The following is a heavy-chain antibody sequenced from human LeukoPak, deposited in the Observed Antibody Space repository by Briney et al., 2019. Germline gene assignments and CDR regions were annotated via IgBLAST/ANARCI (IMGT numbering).Heavy chain of an antibody. J-gene: IGHJ5*02. CDR3: ARMRPYCSSTSCYRRNWFDP. CDR1: GYTFTSYG. CDR2: ISAYNGNT. D-gene: IGHD2-2*01. V-gene: IGHV1-18*01. Sequence: WASVKVSCKASGYTFTSYGISWVRQAPGQGLEWMGWISAYNGNTNYAQKLQGRVTMTTDTSTSTAYMELRSLRSDDTAVYYCARMRPYCSSTSCYRRNWFDPWGQGTLVTVSS.